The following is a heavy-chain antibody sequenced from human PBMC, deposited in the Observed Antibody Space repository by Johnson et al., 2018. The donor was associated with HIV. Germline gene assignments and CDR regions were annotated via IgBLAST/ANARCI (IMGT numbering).Heavy chain of an antibody. V-gene: IGHV3-7*05. CDR2: IKQDGSEK. J-gene: IGHJ3*01. Sequence: VQLVESGGGLVQPGGSLRLSCAASGFTFSAYWMSWVRQAPGKGLEWVANIKQDGSEKYYVDSVKGRFTISRDNAKNSLYLQMNSLRAEDTAVYYCASGENSGWSRVWGQGTMVNVSS. D-gene: IGHD6-19*01. CDR1: GFTFSAYW. CDR3: ASGENSGWSRV.